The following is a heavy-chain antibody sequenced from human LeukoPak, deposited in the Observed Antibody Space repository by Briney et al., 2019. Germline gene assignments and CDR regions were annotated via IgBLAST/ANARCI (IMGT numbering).Heavy chain of an antibody. CDR1: GYTFTSYG. J-gene: IGHJ4*02. Sequence: ASVKVSCKASGYTFTSYGISWVRQAPGQGLEWMGWISAYNGNTNYAQKLQGRVTMTTDTSTSTAYIELRSLRSDDTAVYYCARDITMIVVAPDYWGQGTLVTVSS. V-gene: IGHV1-18*01. D-gene: IGHD3-22*01. CDR2: ISAYNGNT. CDR3: ARDITMIVVAPDY.